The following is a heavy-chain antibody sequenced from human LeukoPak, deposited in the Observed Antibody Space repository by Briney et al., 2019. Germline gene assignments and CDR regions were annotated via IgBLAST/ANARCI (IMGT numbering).Heavy chain of an antibody. CDR2: INPSGGST. V-gene: IGHV1-46*01. CDR1: GYTFTTYY. J-gene: IGHJ4*02. CDR3: ASYGSGTYYFDY. Sequence: ASVKVSCKASGYTFTTYYIHWVRQAPGQGFEWMGIINPSGGSTSYAQKFQGRVTMTRDTSTSTVYMELSSLRSEDTAVYYCASYGSGTYYFDYWGQGTLVTVSS. D-gene: IGHD3-10*01.